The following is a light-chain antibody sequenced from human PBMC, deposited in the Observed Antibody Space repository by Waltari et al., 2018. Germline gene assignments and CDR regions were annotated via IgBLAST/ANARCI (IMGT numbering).Light chain of an antibody. V-gene: IGLV2-14*03. CDR3: SSHSHSGVLL. Sequence: QSALTQPASVSGSPGQSITISFTGTSSAIGAYRFVSWYQQPPGKAPKLIIYYVANRPSGVSNRFSGAKSGNTASLTISGLQAADEADYFCSSHSHSGVLLFGGGTKVTVV. J-gene: IGLJ3*02. CDR1: SSAIGAYRF. CDR2: YVA.